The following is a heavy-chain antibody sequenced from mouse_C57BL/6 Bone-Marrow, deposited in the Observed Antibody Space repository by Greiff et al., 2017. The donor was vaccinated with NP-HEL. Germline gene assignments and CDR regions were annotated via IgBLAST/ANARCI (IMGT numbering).Heavy chain of an antibody. J-gene: IGHJ4*01. Sequence: QVQLQQPGAELVMPGASVKLSCKASGYTFTSYWMHWVKQRPGQGLEWIGEIDPSDSYTNYNQKFKGKSTSTVDKSSSTAYMQLSSLTSEDSAVYYCARGGAYYYAMDYWGQGTSVTVSS. CDR2: IDPSDSYT. CDR1: GYTFTSYW. V-gene: IGHV1-69*01. CDR3: ARGGAYYYAMDY.